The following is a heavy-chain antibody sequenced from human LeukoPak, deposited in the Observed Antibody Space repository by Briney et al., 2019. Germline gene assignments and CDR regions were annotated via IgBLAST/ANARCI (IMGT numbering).Heavy chain of an antibody. V-gene: IGHV3-23*01. CDR2: ISGSGGST. D-gene: IGHD5-18*01. J-gene: IGHJ4*02. Sequence: GGSLRLSCAASGFTFSSYAMSWVRQAPGKGLEWVSAISGSGGSTYYADSVKGRFTISRDNSKNTLYLQMNSLRAEDAAVYYCAKDPYTAMVYSYFDYWGQGTLVTVSS. CDR1: GFTFSSYA. CDR3: AKDPYTAMVYSYFDY.